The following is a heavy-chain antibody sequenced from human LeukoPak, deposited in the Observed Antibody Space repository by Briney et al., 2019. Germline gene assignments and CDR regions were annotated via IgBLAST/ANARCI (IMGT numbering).Heavy chain of an antibody. CDR2: IYYSEWT. J-gene: IGHJ5*02. D-gene: IGHD3-22*01. V-gene: IGHV4-59*05. CDR1: GGSISSYY. CDR3: ARHPRPYSSGYYRDLVWFDP. Sequence: SETLSLTCTVSGGSISSYYWSGLRQPRARGVAWIGRIYYSEWTYYNPCIQSRVTVSVDTSNNQFSLKLSSVTAADTAVYYCARHPRPYSSGYYRDLVWFDPWGQGTLVTVSS.